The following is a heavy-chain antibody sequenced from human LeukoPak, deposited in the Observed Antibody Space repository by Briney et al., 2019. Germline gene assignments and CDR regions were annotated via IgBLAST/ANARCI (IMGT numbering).Heavy chain of an antibody. D-gene: IGHD3-16*01. Sequence: SETLSLTCTVSGGSISTDSYFWSWIRQPAGKGLEWIGRISTSGTTNYNPSLKSRVTMSVDTSKNQFSLQLTSVTAADPAVYYCARYRLGWFDPWGQGTLVTVSS. CDR2: ISTSGTT. CDR1: GGSISTDSYF. J-gene: IGHJ5*02. V-gene: IGHV4-61*02. CDR3: ARYRLGWFDP.